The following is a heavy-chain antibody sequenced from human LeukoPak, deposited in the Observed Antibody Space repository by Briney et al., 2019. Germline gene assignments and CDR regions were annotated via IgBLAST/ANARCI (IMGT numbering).Heavy chain of an antibody. CDR3: ARGRAKKPIVVVAATEPPFEY. Sequence: GGSLRLSCAASGYIFRRYWVRWVRQAPGKGLEWVANINEDGSQKNYVDSVKGRFIISRDNAKNSLYLQMHSLRAEDTAVYYCARGRAKKPIVVVAATEPPFEYWGQGTLVTVSS. D-gene: IGHD2-15*01. CDR1: GYIFRRYW. CDR2: INEDGSQK. J-gene: IGHJ4*02. V-gene: IGHV3-7*02.